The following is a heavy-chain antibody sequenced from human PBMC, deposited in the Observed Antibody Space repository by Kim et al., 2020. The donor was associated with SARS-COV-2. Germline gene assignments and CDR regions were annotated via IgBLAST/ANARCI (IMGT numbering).Heavy chain of an antibody. D-gene: IGHD4-17*01. Sequence: SVKVSCKASGGSFTSHTISWVRQAPGQGLEWMGEFVPIFDTSNYAQKFQGRITITADESTSTGYMELSSLRSEDTAVYYCASNLGLSTVTWAFDSWGQGTLVTVSS. CDR3: ASNLGLSTVTWAFDS. J-gene: IGHJ4*02. CDR2: FVPIFDTS. V-gene: IGHV1-69*13. CDR1: GGSFTSHT.